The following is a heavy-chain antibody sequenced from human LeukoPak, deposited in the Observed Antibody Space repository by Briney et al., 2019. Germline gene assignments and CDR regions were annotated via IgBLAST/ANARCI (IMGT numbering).Heavy chain of an antibody. J-gene: IGHJ4*02. CDR3: ARDLAVAGTLDY. V-gene: IGHV4-4*07. CDR1: GGSISSYY. CDR2: VYGGGST. Sequence: SETLSLTCTVSGGSISSYYLSWIRQPAGKGLEWIGRVYGGGSTTYNPSLKSRVTMSVDTSKNQFSLKLNSVTPEDTAVYYCARDLAVAGTLDYWGQGTLVTVSS. D-gene: IGHD6-19*01.